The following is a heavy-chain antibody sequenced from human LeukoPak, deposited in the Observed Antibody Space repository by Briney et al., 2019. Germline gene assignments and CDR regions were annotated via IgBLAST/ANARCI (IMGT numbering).Heavy chain of an antibody. D-gene: IGHD6-6*01. J-gene: IGHJ4*02. CDR2: IIPIFGTA. Sequence: SVKVSCKASRYTFISSDINWVRQAPGQGLEWMGGIIPIFGTANYAQKFQGRVTITADESTSTAYMELSSLRSEDTAVYYCARDTYEYSSSRSFDYWGQGTLVTVSS. V-gene: IGHV1-69*13. CDR3: ARDTYEYSSSRSFDY. CDR1: RYTFISSD.